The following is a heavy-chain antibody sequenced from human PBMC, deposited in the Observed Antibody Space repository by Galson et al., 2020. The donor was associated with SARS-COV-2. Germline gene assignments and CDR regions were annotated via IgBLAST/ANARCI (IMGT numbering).Heavy chain of an antibody. CDR2: NYYSGST. Sequence: EHLSLTCTLPGGSISSSSYCWGWIRQPPVQGLERIGSNYYSGSTYYNPSLKSRVTISLDTSKNQLSLKLSSVTAADTAVYYCSRESLAARGWFDPWGQGTLVTVSS. CDR3: SRESLAARGWFDP. J-gene: IGHJ5*02. V-gene: IGHV4-39*07. D-gene: IGHD2-15*01. CDR1: GGSISSSSYC.